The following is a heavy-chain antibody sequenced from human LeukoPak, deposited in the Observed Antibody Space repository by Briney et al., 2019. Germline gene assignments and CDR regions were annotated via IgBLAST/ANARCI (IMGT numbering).Heavy chain of an antibody. V-gene: IGHV4-34*01. CDR3: ARDRQQLVT. J-gene: IGHJ5*02. Sequence: PSETLSLTCAVYAGSFSGYYRSWIRQPPCKGLEWIGEINHSGSTNYNPSLKSRVTISLDTSKNQFSLKLSSVTAADTAVYYCARDRQQLVTWGQGTLVTVSS. D-gene: IGHD6-13*01. CDR2: INHSGST. CDR1: AGSFSGYY.